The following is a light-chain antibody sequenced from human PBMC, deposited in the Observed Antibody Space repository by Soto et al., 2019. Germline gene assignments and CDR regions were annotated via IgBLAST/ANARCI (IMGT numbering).Light chain of an antibody. CDR3: ASYSCNTTFI. V-gene: IGLV2-8*01. Sequence: QSVLTKPPSASGSTGQSVTISCTGSSSDIGGYKHVAWYQQHPDKAPKLIIYEAGKRPSGVPDRFFGSKSGNTASLTVSGLLSQDESDYYCASYSCNTTFIFGGGTKVTVL. J-gene: IGLJ1*01. CDR1: SSDIGGYKH. CDR2: EAG.